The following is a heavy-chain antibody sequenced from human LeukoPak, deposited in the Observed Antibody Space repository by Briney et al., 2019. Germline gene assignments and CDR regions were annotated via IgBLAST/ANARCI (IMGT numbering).Heavy chain of an antibody. CDR3: ARGGARTGGAFDI. Sequence: GASLRLSCAASGFTFSSYAMSWVRQAPGKGLEWVSAISGSGGSTYYADSVKGRFTISRDNSKNTLYLQMNSLRAEDTAVYYCARGGARTGGAFDIWGQGTMVTVSS. V-gene: IGHV3-23*01. CDR1: GFTFSSYA. D-gene: IGHD1-14*01. J-gene: IGHJ3*02. CDR2: ISGSGGST.